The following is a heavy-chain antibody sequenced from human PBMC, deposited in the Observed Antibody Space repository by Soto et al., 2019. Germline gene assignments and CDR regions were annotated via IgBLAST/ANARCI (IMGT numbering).Heavy chain of an antibody. V-gene: IGHV3-23*01. CDR1: GFTFSSYA. CDR2: ISGSGGST. D-gene: IGHD6-6*01. CDR3: AKAGDQMEQLVYSYYYGMDV. J-gene: IGHJ6*02. Sequence: PGGSLRLSCAASGFTFSSYAMSWVRQAPGKGLEWVSAISGSGGSTYYADSVKGRFTISRDNSKNTLYLQMSSLRAEDTAVYYCAKAGDQMEQLVYSYYYGMDVWGQGTTVTVSS.